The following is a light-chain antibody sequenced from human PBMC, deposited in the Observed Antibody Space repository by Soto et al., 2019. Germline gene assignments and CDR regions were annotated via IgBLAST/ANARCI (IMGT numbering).Light chain of an antibody. CDR3: GADHGSGSNFVV. J-gene: IGLJ2*01. CDR2: VGTGGIVG. Sequence: QLVLTQHPSASASLGASVTLTCTLSSGYSNYKVDWYQQRPGKGPRFVMRVGTGGIVGSKGDGIPDRFSVLGSGLNRYLTIKNIQEEDESDYHCGADHGSGSNFVVFGEGTKLTVL. CDR1: SGYSNYK. V-gene: IGLV9-49*01.